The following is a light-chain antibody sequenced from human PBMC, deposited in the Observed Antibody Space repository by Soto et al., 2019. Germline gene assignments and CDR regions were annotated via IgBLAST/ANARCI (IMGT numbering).Light chain of an antibody. CDR3: QQYGSSPPT. V-gene: IGKV3-20*01. Sequence: EIVLTQSPGTLFSSTGERATLSCRASRSVSNNYVAWYQRKPGQAPRLLIYGASSRATDIPRRFSGSGSGTDFTLTITRLEPEDFAVYYCQQYGSSPPTFGQGTKVESK. CDR1: RSVSNNY. CDR2: GAS. J-gene: IGKJ1*01.